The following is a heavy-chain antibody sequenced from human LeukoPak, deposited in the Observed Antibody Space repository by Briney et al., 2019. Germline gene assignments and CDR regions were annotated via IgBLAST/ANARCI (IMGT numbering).Heavy chain of an antibody. CDR1: GYTFTSYD. CDR3: ARGGGYSSSWYSLGYYYYYMDV. V-gene: IGHV1-8*01. CDR2: MNPNSGNT. D-gene: IGHD6-13*01. J-gene: IGHJ6*03. Sequence: ASVKVSCKASGYTFTSYDINWVRQATGQGLEWMGWMNPNSGNTGYAQKFQGRVTMTRNTSISTAYMELSSLRSEDTAVYYCARGGGYSSSWYSLGYYYYYMDVWGKGTTVTISS.